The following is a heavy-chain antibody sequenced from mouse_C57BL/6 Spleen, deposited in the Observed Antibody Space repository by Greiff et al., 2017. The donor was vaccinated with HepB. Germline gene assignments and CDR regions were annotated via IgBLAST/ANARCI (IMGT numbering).Heavy chain of an antibody. J-gene: IGHJ2*01. Sequence: QVQLQQSGAELVKPGASVKMSCKASGYTFTSYWITWVKQRPGQGLEWIGDIYPGSGSTNYNEKFKSKATLTVDTSSSTAYMQLSSLTSEDSAVYYCARTYYGNYYFDYWGQGTTLTVSS. V-gene: IGHV1-55*01. CDR3: ARTYYGNYYFDY. CDR2: IYPGSGST. CDR1: GYTFTSYW. D-gene: IGHD2-10*01.